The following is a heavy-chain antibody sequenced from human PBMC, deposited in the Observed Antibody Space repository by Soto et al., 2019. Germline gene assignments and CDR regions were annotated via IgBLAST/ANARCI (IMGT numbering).Heavy chain of an antibody. CDR1: GGSISRYY. V-gene: IGHV4-59*01. Sequence: TLSLTCSVSGGSISRYYWSWIRQPPGKGLEWIGYAYYSGDTGYNPSLKSRVTMAVDTSKNQVSLKLSSVTAADTAVYYCARDRSTYGGGGTGEVKENWFDPWGQEALVTVSS. D-gene: IGHD2-8*01. CDR2: AYYSGDT. CDR3: ARDRSTYGGGGTGEVKENWFDP. J-gene: IGHJ5*02.